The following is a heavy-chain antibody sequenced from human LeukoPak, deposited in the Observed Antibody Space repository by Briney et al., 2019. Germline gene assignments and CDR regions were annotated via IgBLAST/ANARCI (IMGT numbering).Heavy chain of an antibody. CDR1: GGSLSGYY. CDR3: ARANSMGSGSYSNFDY. Sequence: PSETLSLTCAVYGGSLSGYYWSWIRQPPGKGLEWIGEINHSGSTNYNPSLKSRVTISVDTSKNQFSLKLSSVTAADTAVYYCARANSMGSGSYSNFDYWGQGTLVTVSS. V-gene: IGHV4-34*01. D-gene: IGHD3-10*01. CDR2: INHSGST. J-gene: IGHJ4*02.